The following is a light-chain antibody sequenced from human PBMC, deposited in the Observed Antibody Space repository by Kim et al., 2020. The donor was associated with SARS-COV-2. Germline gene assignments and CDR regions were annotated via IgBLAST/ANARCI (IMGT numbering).Light chain of an antibody. CDR1: NIGSKS. CDR3: QVWDSSSDHPV. V-gene: IGLV3-21*04. CDR2: YDS. J-gene: IGLJ3*02. Sequence: PGKTARITCRGNNIGSKSVHWYQQKPGQAPVLVIYYDSDRPSGIPERFSGSNSGNTATLTISRVEAGDEADYYCQVWDSSSDHPVFGGGTQLTVL.